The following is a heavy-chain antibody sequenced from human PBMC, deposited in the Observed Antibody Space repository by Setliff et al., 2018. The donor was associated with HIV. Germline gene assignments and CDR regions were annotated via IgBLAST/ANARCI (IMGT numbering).Heavy chain of an antibody. D-gene: IGHD3-16*02. Sequence: ASVKVSCKASGYTFTSYGISWVRQAPGHGLEWMGWISAYNGNTKYAQKVQGRVTMTTDTSTSTGYMVLRSLRSDDTAVYYCAKVWGRYRLHDFDIWGQGTMVTVSS. CDR2: ISAYNGNT. V-gene: IGHV1-18*01. CDR3: AKVWGRYRLHDFDI. CDR1: GYTFTSYG. J-gene: IGHJ3*02.